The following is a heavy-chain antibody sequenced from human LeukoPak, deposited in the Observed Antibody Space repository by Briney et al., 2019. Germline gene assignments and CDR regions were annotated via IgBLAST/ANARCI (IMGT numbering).Heavy chain of an antibody. D-gene: IGHD2-2*01. V-gene: IGHV4-30-4*01. CDR1: GGSISSGDYY. Sequence: PSETLSLTCTVSGGSISSGDYYWSWIRQPPGTGLEWLGYIYYSGSTYYNPSLKSRVTISVDTSKNQFSLKLSSVTAADTAVYYCAREYQLPTGSWFDPWGQGTLVTVSS. CDR2: IYYSGST. J-gene: IGHJ5*02. CDR3: AREYQLPTGSWFDP.